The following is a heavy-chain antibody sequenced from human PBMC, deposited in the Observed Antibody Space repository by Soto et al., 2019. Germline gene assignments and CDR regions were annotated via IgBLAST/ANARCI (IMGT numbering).Heavy chain of an antibody. J-gene: IGHJ5*02. CDR3: ASTYYDDSSGYYYSNWLDP. Sequence: SETLSLTCTVSGGSISSGDYYWSWIRQPPGKGLEWIGYIYYSGSTYYNPSLKSRVTISVDTSKNQFSLKLSSVTAADTAVYYCASTYYDDSSGYYYSNWLDPWGQGTLVTVSS. V-gene: IGHV4-30-4*01. D-gene: IGHD3-22*01. CDR2: IYYSGST. CDR1: GGSISSGDYY.